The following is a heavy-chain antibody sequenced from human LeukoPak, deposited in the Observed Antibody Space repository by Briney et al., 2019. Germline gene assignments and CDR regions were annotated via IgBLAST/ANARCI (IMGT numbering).Heavy chain of an antibody. Sequence: GGSLRLSCAASGFTFTNSWMAWVRQAPGKGLEWVANIKQDGSTKHYADSLKGRFTISRDNPENSPYLQINSMRVDDTAVYYCARDTDGSLDYWGQGILVTVAS. J-gene: IGHJ4*02. V-gene: IGHV3-7*01. CDR1: GFTFTNSW. CDR3: ARDTDGSLDY. CDR2: IKQDGSTK. D-gene: IGHD1-26*01.